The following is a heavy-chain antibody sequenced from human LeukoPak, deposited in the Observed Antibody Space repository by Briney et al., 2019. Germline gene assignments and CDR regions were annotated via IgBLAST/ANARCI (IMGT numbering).Heavy chain of an antibody. CDR1: GSICSNYW. J-gene: IGHJ4*02. Sequence: EASLKISCESAGSICSNYWIWWGRQMPGKGAEWMGIIYPGGSDTRYSPSFQGQVTISADKSQITLYLPWTTLDASDTALYSCPRLGFETYDNTAYSYLDYWGQGALVTVSS. V-gene: IGHV5-51*01. D-gene: IGHD3-22*01. CDR3: PRLGFETYDNTAYSYLDY. CDR2: IYPGGSDT.